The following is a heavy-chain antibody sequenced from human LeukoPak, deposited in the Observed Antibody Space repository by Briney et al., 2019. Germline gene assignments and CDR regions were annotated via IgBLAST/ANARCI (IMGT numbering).Heavy chain of an antibody. CDR3: ARHQWLVPRFDY. D-gene: IGHD6-19*01. Sequence: AETLSLTCTVSGGSISNYYWSWIRQPPGKGLEWIGYFDYSGSTNFNPSLKSRVTISVVTSKSQFSLKLSLVTAADTAVYYCARHQWLVPRFDYWGQGTLVTVSS. J-gene: IGHJ4*02. V-gene: IGHV4-59*08. CDR2: FDYSGST. CDR1: GGSISNYY.